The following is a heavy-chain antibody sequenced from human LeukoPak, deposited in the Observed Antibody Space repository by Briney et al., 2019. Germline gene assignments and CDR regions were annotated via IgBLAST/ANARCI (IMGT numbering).Heavy chain of an antibody. CDR1: GFTFTSYA. CDR3: ARGGWLFDYYNYYMDV. D-gene: IGHD3-22*01. V-gene: IGHV7-4-1*02. J-gene: IGHJ6*03. CDR2: IKTNTRNP. Sequence: GASVKLSCTASGFTFTSYAMNWVRQAPGQGLEWVGWIKTNTRNPTYAEGLTGRFVFSWDTSVSTVYLQISSLKAEDTAVYYCARGGWLFDYYNYYMDVWGKGTTVTVSS.